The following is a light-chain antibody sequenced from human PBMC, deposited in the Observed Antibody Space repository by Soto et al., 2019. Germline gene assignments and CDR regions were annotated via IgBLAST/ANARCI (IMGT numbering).Light chain of an antibody. CDR1: QGIVRW. V-gene: IGKV1-5*01. CDR3: QQYYSYTLT. J-gene: IGKJ4*01. CDR2: DAS. Sequence: DSQMTQWPSTLSASVGDRATITXRASQGIVRWLAWYQQKPGKAPKXXXYDASTLQSGVPSRFSGSGSGTDFTLTISCLKPEDFATYYCQQYYSYTLTFGGGTKVDIK.